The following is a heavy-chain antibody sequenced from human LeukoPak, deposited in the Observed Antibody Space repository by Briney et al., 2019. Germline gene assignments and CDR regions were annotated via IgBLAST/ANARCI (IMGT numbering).Heavy chain of an antibody. V-gene: IGHV4-59*01. CDR3: ARGTQVRRSGIDY. Sequence: PSETLSLTCNVSRDSISNYYWSWLRQSPGKGLEWIGYIYYTGNTNYNPSLKSRVTMSVGTSKNKSSLTLASVTAADTAVYYCARGTQVRRSGIDYWGQGILVTVSS. CDR2: IYYTGNT. D-gene: IGHD1-26*01. J-gene: IGHJ4*02. CDR1: RDSISNYY.